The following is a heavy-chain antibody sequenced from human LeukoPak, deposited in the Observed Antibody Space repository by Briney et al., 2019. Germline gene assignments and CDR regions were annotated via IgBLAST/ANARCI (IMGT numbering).Heavy chain of an antibody. CDR1: GGSISSGSYY. CDR3: ARSEGAGPDAYYMDV. Sequence: PSETLSLTCTVSGGSISSGSYYWSWIRQPAGKGLEWIGRIYASGSTNYNPSLKSRVTISVDTSKNQFSLKLSSVTAADTAVYYCARSEGAGPDAYYMDVWGKGTTVTISS. CDR2: IYASGST. V-gene: IGHV4-61*02. D-gene: IGHD3-10*01. J-gene: IGHJ6*03.